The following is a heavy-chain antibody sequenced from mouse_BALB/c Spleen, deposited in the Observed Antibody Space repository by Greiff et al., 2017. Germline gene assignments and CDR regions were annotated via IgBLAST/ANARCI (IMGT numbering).Heavy chain of an antibody. Sequence: DLVKPGASVKLSCKASGYTFTSYWINWIKQRPGQGLEWIGRIAPGSGSTYYNEMFKGKATLTVDTSSSTAYIQLSSLSSEDSAVYFCARFYGNPYWYFDVWGAGTTVTVSS. CDR3: ARFYGNPYWYFDV. J-gene: IGHJ1*01. D-gene: IGHD2-1*01. CDR2: IAPGSGST. CDR1: GYTFTSYW. V-gene: IGHV1S41*01.